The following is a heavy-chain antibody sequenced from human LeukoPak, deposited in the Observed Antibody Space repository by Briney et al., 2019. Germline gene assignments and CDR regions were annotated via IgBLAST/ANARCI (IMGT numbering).Heavy chain of an antibody. CDR3: AKDDSGSYYPYYYYMDV. J-gene: IGHJ6*03. CDR2: INSDGSST. D-gene: IGHD1-26*01. V-gene: IGHV3-74*01. CDR1: GFTFSSYW. Sequence: HPGGSLRLSCAASGFTFSSYWMHWVRQAPGKGLVWVSRINSDGSSTSYADSVKGRFTISRDNAKNTLYLQMNSLRAEDTAVYYCAKDDSGSYYPYYYYMDVWGKGTTVTISS.